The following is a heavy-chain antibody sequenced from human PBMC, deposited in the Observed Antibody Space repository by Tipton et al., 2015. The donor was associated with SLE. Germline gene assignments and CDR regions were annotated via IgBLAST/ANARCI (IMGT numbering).Heavy chain of an antibody. V-gene: IGHV4-61*08. D-gene: IGHD2-15*01. CDR3: ARGGGSPSY. CDR2: IYYTGST. CDR1: GGSISSGGYY. J-gene: IGHJ4*02. Sequence: TLSLTCTVSGGSISSGGYYWSWIRQHPGKGLEWIGYIYYTGSTNYNPSLKSRVTISVDMSKNQFSLKLTSVTAADTAAYYCARGGGSPSYWGQGTLVTVSS.